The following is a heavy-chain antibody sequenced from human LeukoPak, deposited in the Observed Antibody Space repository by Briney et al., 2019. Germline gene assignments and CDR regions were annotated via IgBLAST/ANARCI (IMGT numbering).Heavy chain of an antibody. J-gene: IGHJ6*03. CDR3: AKLVGATGYYYYMDV. CDR2: ISGSGGST. D-gene: IGHD1-26*01. V-gene: IGHV3-23*01. Sequence: GGSLRLSCVVSGLTVTKNYISWVRQAPGKGLEWVSAISGSGGSTYYADSVKGRFTISRDNSKNTLYLQMNSLRAEDTAVYYCAKLVGATGYYYYMDVWGKGTTVTVSS. CDR1: GLTVTKNY.